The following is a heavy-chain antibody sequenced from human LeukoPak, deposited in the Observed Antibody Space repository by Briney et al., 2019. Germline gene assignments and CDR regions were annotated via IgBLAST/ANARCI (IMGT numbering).Heavy chain of an antibody. D-gene: IGHD3-22*01. V-gene: IGHV3-23*01. J-gene: IGHJ4*02. CDR3: AKDMHYYDSSGYRTAFDY. CDR1: GFTFSSYA. Sequence: PGGSLRLSCAASGFTFSSYAMSWVRQAPGKGLEWVSAISGSGGSTYYADSVKGRFTISRDNSKNTLYLQMNSLRAEDTAVYYCAKDMHYYDSSGYRTAFDYWGQGTLVTVSS. CDR2: ISGSGGST.